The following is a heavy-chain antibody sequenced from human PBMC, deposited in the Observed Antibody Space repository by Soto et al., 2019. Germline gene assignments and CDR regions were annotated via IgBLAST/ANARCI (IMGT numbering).Heavy chain of an antibody. J-gene: IGHJ6*02. CDR2: IKQDGSEK. D-gene: IGHD3-16*01. V-gene: IGHV3-7*05. Sequence: PGGSLRLSCAASGFTFSSYRMSWVRQAPGKGLERVANIKQDGSEKYYVDSVKGRFTISRDNAKNSLYLQMNSLRAEDTAVYYCARDRQNYYDYVWGRHYYYYGMDVWGQGTTVTV. CDR3: ARDRQNYYDYVWGRHYYYYGMDV. CDR1: GFTFSSYR.